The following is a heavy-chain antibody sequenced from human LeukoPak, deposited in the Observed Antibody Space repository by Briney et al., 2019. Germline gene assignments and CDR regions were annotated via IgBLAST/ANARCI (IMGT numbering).Heavy chain of an antibody. Sequence: PGGSLRLSCAASGFTFSSYWMHWVRQAPGKGLVWVSRINSDGSSTSYADSVKGRFTISRDNAKNTLYLQMNSLRAEDTAVYYCARDRQDYDILTGYYPTGGTNYWGQGTLVTVSS. CDR1: GFTFSSYW. CDR2: INSDGSST. CDR3: ARDRQDYDILTGYYPTGGTNY. J-gene: IGHJ4*02. D-gene: IGHD3-9*01. V-gene: IGHV3-74*01.